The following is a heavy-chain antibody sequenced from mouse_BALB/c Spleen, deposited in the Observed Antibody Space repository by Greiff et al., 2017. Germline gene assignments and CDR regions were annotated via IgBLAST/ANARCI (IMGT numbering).Heavy chain of an antibody. CDR2: ISYSGST. V-gene: IGHV3-2*02. CDR3: ARRRDYAMDY. J-gene: IGHJ4*01. Sequence: EVKLMESGPGLVKPSQSLSLTCTVTGYSITSDYAWNWIRQFPGNKLEWMGYISYSGSTSYNPSLKSRISITRDTSKNQFFLQLNSVTTEDTATYYCARRRDYAMDYWGQGTSVTVSS. CDR1: GYSITSDYA.